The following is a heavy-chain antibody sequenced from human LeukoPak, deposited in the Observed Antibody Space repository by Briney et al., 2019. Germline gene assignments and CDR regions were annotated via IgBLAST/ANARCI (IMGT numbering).Heavy chain of an antibody. J-gene: IGHJ5*02. Sequence: PSQTLSLTCTVSGGSISSGDYYWSWIRQPPGTGLEWNGYIYYSGSTNYNPSLKSRVTISVDTSKNQFSLKLSSVTAADTAVYYCARTRIVGATIWFDPWGQGTLVTVSS. D-gene: IGHD1-26*01. V-gene: IGHV4-30-4*01. CDR1: GGSISSGDYY. CDR2: IYYSGST. CDR3: ARTRIVGATIWFDP.